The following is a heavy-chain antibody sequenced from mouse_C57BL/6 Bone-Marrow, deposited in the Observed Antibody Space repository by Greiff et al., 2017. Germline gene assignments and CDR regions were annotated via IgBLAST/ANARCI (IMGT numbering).Heavy chain of an antibody. CDR1: GYTFTSYW. Sequence: QVQLQQPGAELVKPGASVKMSCKASGYTFTSYWITWVKQRPGQGLEWIGDIYPGSGSTNYNEKFKSKATLTVDTSSSTAYMQLGSLTSEDSAVYYCARPYYSNYGYFDVWAQGPRSPSPQ. V-gene: IGHV1-55*01. CDR3: ARPYYSNYGYFDV. J-gene: IGHJ1*03. CDR2: IYPGSGST. D-gene: IGHD2-5*01.